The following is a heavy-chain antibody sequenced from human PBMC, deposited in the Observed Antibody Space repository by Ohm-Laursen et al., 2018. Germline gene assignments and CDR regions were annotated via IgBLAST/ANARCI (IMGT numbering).Heavy chain of an antibody. CDR1: GFTFSSYE. V-gene: IGHV3-48*03. CDR2: ISSSGTTI. Sequence: SLRLSCSASGFTFSSYEMNWVRQAPGRGLEWVSYISSSGTTIYYADSMKGRFTISRDNSKNTLYLQMNSLRAEDTAVYYCAKDLRYDSSGSDTLYWGQGTLVTVSS. J-gene: IGHJ4*02. CDR3: AKDLRYDSSGSDTLY. D-gene: IGHD3-22*01.